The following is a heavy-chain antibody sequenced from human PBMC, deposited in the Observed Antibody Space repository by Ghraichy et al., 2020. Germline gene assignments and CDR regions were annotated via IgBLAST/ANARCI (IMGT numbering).Heavy chain of an antibody. CDR2: ISFSGANT. V-gene: IGHV3-23*01. Sequence: GESLNISCAASGFPFSSYAMSWVRQTPGKGLEWVSSISFSGANTYYAVSVKGRFTISRDNSKNTLYLQMNSLRADDTAVYYCAKAWGYCSAATCPSYNWFDPWGQGTLVPFSS. D-gene: IGHD2-15*01. CDR3: AKAWGYCSAATCPSYNWFDP. CDR1: GFPFSSYA. J-gene: IGHJ5*02.